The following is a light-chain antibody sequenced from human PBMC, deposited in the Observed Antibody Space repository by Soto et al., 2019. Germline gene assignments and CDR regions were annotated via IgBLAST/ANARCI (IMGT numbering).Light chain of an antibody. CDR1: QSLSGTF. CDR3: QQYYSSWT. J-gene: IGKJ1*01. Sequence: EIVLTQSPGTLSLSPGERATLSCRASQSLSGTFLAWYQHKPGQAPRVLIYAASRRATGIPDRFSGSGSGTDFTLTISRLEPEDFALYYCQQYYSSWTFGQGTKVEMK. CDR2: AAS. V-gene: IGKV3-20*01.